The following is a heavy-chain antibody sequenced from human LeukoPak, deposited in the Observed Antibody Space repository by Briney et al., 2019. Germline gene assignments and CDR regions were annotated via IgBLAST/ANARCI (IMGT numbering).Heavy chain of an antibody. V-gene: IGHV3-9*01. CDR3: AKDRREGLIHRTLTTVRGINYYGMDV. J-gene: IGHJ6*02. CDR1: GFTFDEYA. CDR2: ISWNSGSI. D-gene: IGHD4-17*01. Sequence: GGSLRLSCAASGFTFDEYAMHWVRQAPGKGLEWVSGISWNSGSIGYADSVRGRFTISRDNAKNSLYLQMNSLRAEDTALYYCAKDRREGLIHRTLTTVRGINYYGMDVWGQGTTVTVSS.